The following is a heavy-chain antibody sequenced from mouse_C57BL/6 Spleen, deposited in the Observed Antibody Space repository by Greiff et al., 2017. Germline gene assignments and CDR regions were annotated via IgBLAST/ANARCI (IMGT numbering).Heavy chain of an antibody. CDR3: ARGGGSCYDMDY. Sequence: VQLQQSGAELVKPGASVKMPCKVSGYTLTTYPIVRLMLNLGKSQVWIGNFHPYNDDTKYNEKFKGKATLTVEQSPSTVYLELSRLTSNKYAVCYCARGGGSCYDMDYWGQGTSVTVSS. J-gene: IGHJ4*01. CDR1: GYTLTTYP. CDR2: FHPYNDDT. V-gene: IGHV1-47*01.